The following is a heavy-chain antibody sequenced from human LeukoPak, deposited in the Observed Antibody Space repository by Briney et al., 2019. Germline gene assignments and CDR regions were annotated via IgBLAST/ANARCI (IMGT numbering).Heavy chain of an antibody. V-gene: IGHV3-15*01. J-gene: IGHJ4*02. CDR3: TTDEEVWSSVGYFDY. D-gene: IGHD3-16*01. CDR2: IKSKTDGGTT. Sequence: GGSLRLSCAASGFTFSNAWMSWVRQAPGKGLEWVGRIKSKTDGGTTDYAAPVKGRFTISRDDSKNTLYLQMNSLKTEDTAVYYCTTDEEVWSSVGYFDYWGQGTLVTVSS. CDR1: GFTFSNAW.